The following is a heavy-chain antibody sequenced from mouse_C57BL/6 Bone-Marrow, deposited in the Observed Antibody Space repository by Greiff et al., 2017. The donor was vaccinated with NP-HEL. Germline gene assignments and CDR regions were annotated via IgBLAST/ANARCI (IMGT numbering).Heavy chain of an antibody. CDR3: ARHEDHYGHFDY. J-gene: IGHJ2*01. Sequence: VKLMESGAELVKPGASVKLSCKASGYTFTEYTIHWVKQRSGQGLEWIGWFYPGSGSIKYNEKFKDKATLTADKSSSTVYMELSRLTSEDSAVYFCARHEDHYGHFDYWGQGTTLTVSS. D-gene: IGHD1-2*01. CDR2: FYPGSGSI. CDR1: GYTFTEYT. V-gene: IGHV1-62-2*01.